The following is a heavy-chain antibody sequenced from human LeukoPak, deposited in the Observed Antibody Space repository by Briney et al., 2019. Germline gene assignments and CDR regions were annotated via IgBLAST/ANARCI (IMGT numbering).Heavy chain of an antibody. CDR1: GGSISSSNW. D-gene: IGHD3-22*01. V-gene: IGHV4-4*02. CDR3: ARDPYYYDSSGYSIRGAFDI. CDR2: IYHSGST. J-gene: IGHJ3*02. Sequence: SGTLSLTCAVSGGSISSSNWWSWVRQPPGKGLEWIGEIYHSGSTNYNPSLKSRVTISVDKSKNQFSLKLSSVTAADTAVYYCARDPYYYDSSGYSIRGAFDIWGQGTMVTVSS.